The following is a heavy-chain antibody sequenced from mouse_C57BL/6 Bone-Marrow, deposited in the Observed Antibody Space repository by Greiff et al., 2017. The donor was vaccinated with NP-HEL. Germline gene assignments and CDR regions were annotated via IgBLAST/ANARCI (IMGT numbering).Heavy chain of an antibody. CDR2: ISYDGSN. J-gene: IGHJ3*01. Sequence: DVQLQESGPGLVKPSQSLSLTCSVTGYSITSGYYWNWIRQFPGNKLEWMGYISYDGSNNYNPSLKNRISITRDTSKNQFFLKLNSVTTEDTATYYCARHYGRAYWGQGTLVTVSA. CDR3: ARHYGRAY. D-gene: IGHD1-1*01. V-gene: IGHV3-6*01. CDR1: GYSITSGYY.